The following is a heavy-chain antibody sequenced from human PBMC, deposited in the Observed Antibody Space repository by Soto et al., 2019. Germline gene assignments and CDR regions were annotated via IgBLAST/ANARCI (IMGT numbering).Heavy chain of an antibody. J-gene: IGHJ4*02. CDR2: ISYDGSNK. V-gene: IGHV3-30-3*01. CDR1: GFTFSSYA. CDR3: ARASSDYYDSSGYFY. Sequence: QVQLVESGGGVVQPGRSLRLSCAASGFTFSSYAMHWVRQAPGKGLEWVAVISYDGSNKYYADSVKGRFTISRDNAKNTLYLQMNSLRAEDTAVYYCARASSDYYDSSGYFYRGQGTLVTVSS. D-gene: IGHD3-22*01.